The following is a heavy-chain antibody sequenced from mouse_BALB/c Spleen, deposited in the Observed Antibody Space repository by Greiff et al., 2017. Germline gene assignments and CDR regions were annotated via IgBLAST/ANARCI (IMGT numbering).Heavy chain of an antibody. CDR1: GYTFTSYW. CDR3: ARWLLQGYWYFDV. D-gene: IGHD2-3*01. Sequence: DLVKPGASVKLSCKASGYTFTSYWINWIKQRPGQGLEWIGRIAPGSGSTYYNEMFKGKATLTVDTSSSTAYIQLSSLSSEDSAVYFGARWLLQGYWYFDVWGAGTTVTVSS. J-gene: IGHJ1*01. V-gene: IGHV1S41*01. CDR2: IAPGSGST.